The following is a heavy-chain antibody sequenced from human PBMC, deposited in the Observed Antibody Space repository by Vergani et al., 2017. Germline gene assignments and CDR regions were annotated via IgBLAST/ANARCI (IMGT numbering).Heavy chain of an antibody. J-gene: IGHJ6*02. CDR2: ISGSGGST. CDR1: GFTFSSYA. D-gene: IGHD6-13*01. CDR3: AKDSAAGTLGYYYGMDV. Sequence: EVQLLESGGGLVQPGGSLRLSCAASGFTFSSYAMSWVRQAPGKGLEWVSAISGSGGSTYYADSVKGRFTISRDNSKNTLYLQMNSLRAEDTAVYYCAKDSAAGTLGYYYGMDVWGQGTTVTVSS. V-gene: IGHV3-23*01.